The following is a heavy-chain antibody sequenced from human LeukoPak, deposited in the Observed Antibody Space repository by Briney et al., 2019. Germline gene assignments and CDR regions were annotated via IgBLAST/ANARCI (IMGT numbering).Heavy chain of an antibody. CDR3: ARAPVATPSEFDY. J-gene: IGHJ4*02. D-gene: IGHD5-12*01. V-gene: IGHV4-31*03. CDR2: ISYSGNT. CDR1: GDSISSGGYY. Sequence: SQTLSLTCTVSGDSISSGGYYWSWIRQHPGKGLERIGYISYSGNTYYNPSLESRAAISVDTPKNQFSLKLSSTTAADTAVYYCARAPVATPSEFDYWGQGTLVTVSS.